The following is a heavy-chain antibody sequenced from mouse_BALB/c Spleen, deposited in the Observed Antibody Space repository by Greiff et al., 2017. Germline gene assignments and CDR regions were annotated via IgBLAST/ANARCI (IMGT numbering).Heavy chain of an antibody. CDR1: GFSLTSYG. CDR2: IWAGGST. CDR3: ARDGYGSYYFDY. Sequence: VQVVESGPGLVAPSQSLSITCTVSGFSLTSYGVHWVRQPPGKGLEWLGVIWAGGSTNYNSALMSRLSISKDNSKSQVFLKMNSLQTDDTAMYYCARDGYGSYYFDYWGQGTTLTVSS. J-gene: IGHJ2*01. V-gene: IGHV2-9*02. D-gene: IGHD1-1*02.